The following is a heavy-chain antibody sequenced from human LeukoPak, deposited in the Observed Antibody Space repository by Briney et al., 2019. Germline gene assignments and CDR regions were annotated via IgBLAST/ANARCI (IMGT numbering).Heavy chain of an antibody. D-gene: IGHD1-7*01. CDR1: GFTFSSYG. J-gene: IGHJ4*02. V-gene: IGHV3-7*04. CDR2: IKEDGSDK. Sequence: GGSLRLSCAASGFTFSSYGMSWIRQAPGKGLEWVANIKEDGSDKNYVDSVRGRFTISRDNAKNALYLQMNSLRAEDTAVYYCGREVPGGTTSLDCWGQGTVVTVSP. CDR3: GREVPGGTTSLDC.